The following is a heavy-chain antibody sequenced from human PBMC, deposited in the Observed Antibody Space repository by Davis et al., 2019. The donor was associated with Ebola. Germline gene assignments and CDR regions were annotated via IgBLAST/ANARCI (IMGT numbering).Heavy chain of an antibody. J-gene: IGHJ4*02. D-gene: IGHD2-2*01. CDR3: ARDGVPAAHDY. CDR2: IKQDGSEK. Sequence: LSLTCAASGFTFTRDWMTWVRQAPGKGLEWVANIKQDGSEKYYLDSVTGRFTISRDNAKNSLYLQMNSLTAEDTAVYYCARDGVPAAHDYWGQGTLVTVSS. CDR1: GFTFTRDW. V-gene: IGHV3-7*03.